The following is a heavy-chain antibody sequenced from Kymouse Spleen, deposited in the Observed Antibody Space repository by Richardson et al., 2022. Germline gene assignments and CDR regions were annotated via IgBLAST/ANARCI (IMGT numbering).Heavy chain of an antibody. CDR1: GFTFSSYS. V-gene: IGHV3-21*03. CDR3: ARDYDFWSGYYTGYYYYGMDV. J-gene: IGHJ6*02. CDR2: ISSSSSYI. D-gene: IGHD3-3*01. Sequence: EVQLVESGGGLVKPGGSLRLSCAASGFTFSSYSMNWVRQAPGKGLEWVSSISSSSSYIYYADSVKGRFTISRDNAKNSLYLQMNSLRAEDTAVYYCARDYDFWSGYYTGYYYYGMDVWGQGTTVTVSS.